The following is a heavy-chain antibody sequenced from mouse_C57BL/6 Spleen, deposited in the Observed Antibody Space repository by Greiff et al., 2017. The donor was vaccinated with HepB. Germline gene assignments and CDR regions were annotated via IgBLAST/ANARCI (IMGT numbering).Heavy chain of an antibody. D-gene: IGHD3-2*02. CDR1: GYTFTSYW. CDR3: ARSGDSSGYAWFAY. V-gene: IGHV1-55*01. J-gene: IGHJ3*01. CDR2: IYPGSGST. Sequence: QVQLKQPGAELVKPGASVKMSCKASGYTFTSYWITWVKQRPGQGLEWIGDIYPGSGSTNYNEKFKSKATLTVDTSSSTAYMQLSSLTSEDSAVYYCARSGDSSGYAWFAYWGQGTLVTVSA.